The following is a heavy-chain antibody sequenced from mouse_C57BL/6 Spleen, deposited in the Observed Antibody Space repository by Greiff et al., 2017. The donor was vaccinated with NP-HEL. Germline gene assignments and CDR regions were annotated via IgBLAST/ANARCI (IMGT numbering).Heavy chain of an antibody. CDR3: ARDLYQSRLVLDWYFDV. D-gene: IGHD1-1*02. CDR1: GFTFSSYA. CDR2: ISDGGSYT. J-gene: IGHJ1*03. Sequence: EVMLVESGGGLVKPGGSLKLSCAASGFTFSSYAMSWVRQTPEKRLEWVATISDGGSYTYYPDNVKGRFTISRDNAKNNLYLQMSHLKSEDTAMYYCARDLYQSRLVLDWYFDVWGTGTTVTVSS. V-gene: IGHV5-4*01.